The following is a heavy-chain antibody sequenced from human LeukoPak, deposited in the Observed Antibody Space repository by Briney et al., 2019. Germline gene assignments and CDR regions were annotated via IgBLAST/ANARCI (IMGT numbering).Heavy chain of an antibody. CDR2: ISSFGSTI. D-gene: IGHD2-15*01. CDR1: GFTFSSYE. Sequence: PGGSLRLSCAASGFTFSSYEVNWVRQAPGKGLEWVSYISSFGSTIYYADSVKGRFTISRDNAKNSLYLQMNSLRAEDTAVYYCARVMVVPSSDFDYWGQGTLVTVSS. J-gene: IGHJ4*02. V-gene: IGHV3-48*03. CDR3: ARVMVVPSSDFDY.